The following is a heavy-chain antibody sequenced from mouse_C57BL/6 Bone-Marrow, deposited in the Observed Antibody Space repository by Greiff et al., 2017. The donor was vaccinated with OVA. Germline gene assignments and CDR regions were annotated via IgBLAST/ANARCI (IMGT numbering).Heavy chain of an antibody. V-gene: IGHV3-6*01. CDR1: GYSITSGYY. J-gene: IGHJ4*01. CDR2: ISYDGSN. Sequence: EVHLVESGPGLVKPSQSLSLTCSVTGYSITSGYYWNWIRQFPGNKLEWMGYISYDGSNNYNPSLKNRISITRDTSKNQFFLKLNSVTTEDTATYYCARGGDYWGQGTSVTVSS. CDR3: ARGGDY.